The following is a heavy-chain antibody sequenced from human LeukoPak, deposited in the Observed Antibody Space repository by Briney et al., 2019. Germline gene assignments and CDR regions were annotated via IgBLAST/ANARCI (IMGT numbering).Heavy chain of an antibody. V-gene: IGHV1-46*01. CDR1: GYTFTSYY. J-gene: IGHJ4*02. D-gene: IGHD1-26*01. Sequence: ASVKVSCKASGYTFTSYYMHWVRQAPGQGLEWMGIINPSGGSTSYAQKFQGRVTMTRDMSTSTVYMELSSLRSEGTAVYYCARVPTRELLPFDYWGQGTLVTVSS. CDR3: ARVPTRELLPFDY. CDR2: INPSGGST.